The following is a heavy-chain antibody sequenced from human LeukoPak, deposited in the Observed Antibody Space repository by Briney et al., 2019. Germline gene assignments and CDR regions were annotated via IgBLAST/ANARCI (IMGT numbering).Heavy chain of an antibody. Sequence: SETLSLTCTVSGGSISSYYWSWIRQPAGKGLEWIGRIYTSGSTNYNPSLTSRVTMSVETSKNQFSLKLSSVTAADTAVYYCARGMASYYYYGMDVWGQGTTVTVSS. J-gene: IGHJ6*02. V-gene: IGHV4-4*07. CDR3: ARGMASYYYYGMDV. CDR1: GGSISSYY. CDR2: IYTSGST. D-gene: IGHD2-8*01.